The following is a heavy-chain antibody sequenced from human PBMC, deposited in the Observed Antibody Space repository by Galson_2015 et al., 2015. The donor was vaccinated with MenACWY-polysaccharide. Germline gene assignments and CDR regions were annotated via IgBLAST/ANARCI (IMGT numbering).Heavy chain of an antibody. CDR3: ARLTGVSSGYNWFDP. V-gene: IGHV3-9*01. D-gene: IGHD3-22*01. CDR1: GFTFDDYA. J-gene: IGHJ5*02. Sequence: SLRLSCAASGFTFDDYAMHWVRQAPGKGLEWVSGIGWNSGSIGYADSVKGRFIISRDNAKNSLYLQMNSLRAEDTAVYYCARLTGVSSGYNWFDPWGQGTLVTVSS. CDR2: IGWNSGSI.